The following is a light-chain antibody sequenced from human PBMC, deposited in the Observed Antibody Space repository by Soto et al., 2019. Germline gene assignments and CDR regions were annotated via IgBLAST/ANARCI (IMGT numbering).Light chain of an antibody. J-gene: IGKJ2*01. Sequence: DIQMTQSPSSLSASVGDRVTITCRASQSISSYLNWYQQKPGKAPELLSYAASSLESGVPSRFSGSGSGTDFTLSISSLQPEDFATYYCQQSYSAPWTFGQGTKVDI. CDR3: QQSYSAPWT. V-gene: IGKV1-39*01. CDR2: AAS. CDR1: QSISSY.